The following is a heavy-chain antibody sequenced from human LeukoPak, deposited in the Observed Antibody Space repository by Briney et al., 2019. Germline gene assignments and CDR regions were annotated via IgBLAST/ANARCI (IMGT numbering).Heavy chain of an antibody. CDR3: TRRSEYCSSTSCYIDAYYYYYMDV. CDR1: GFTFSGSD. D-gene: IGHD2-2*01. V-gene: IGHV3-73*01. J-gene: IGHJ6*03. Sequence: GGSLKLSCAASGFTFSGSDMHWVRQASGKGLEWVGRIRSKANSYATAYAASVKGRFTISRDDSKNTAYLQMNSLKTEDTAVYYCTRRSEYCSSTSCYIDAYYYYYMDVWGKGTTVTVSS. CDR2: IRSKANSYAT.